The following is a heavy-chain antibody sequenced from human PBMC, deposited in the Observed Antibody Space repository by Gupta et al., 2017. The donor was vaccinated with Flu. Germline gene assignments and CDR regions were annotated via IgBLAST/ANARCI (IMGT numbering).Heavy chain of an antibody. Sequence: EVQLVQPGAEVKKPGESLRISCQGSGYSFIKNWITWVRQMPGKGLEWIGRIDTSDSYTDYSPSLQGHGTISADKSISTAYLQWNSLKASDSAMYYCARGKGWTDYWGQGTLVTVSS. J-gene: IGHJ4*02. D-gene: IGHD6-19*01. CDR3: ARGKGWTDY. V-gene: IGHV5-10-1*01. CDR1: GYSFIKNW. CDR2: IDTSDSYT.